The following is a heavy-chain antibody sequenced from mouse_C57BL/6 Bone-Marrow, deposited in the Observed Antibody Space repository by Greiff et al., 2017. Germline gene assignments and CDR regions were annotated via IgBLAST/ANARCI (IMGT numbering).Heavy chain of an antibody. CDR1: GYTFTSYW. D-gene: IGHD2-2*01. J-gene: IGHJ1*03. CDR2: IDPSDSYT. V-gene: IGHV1-69*01. CDR3: AREGLRFYWYFDV. Sequence: VQLQQPGAELVMPGASVKLSCKASGYTFTSYWMHWVKQRPGQGLEWIGEIDPSDSYTNYNQKFKGKATLTVYKSSCTAYIQLSRRTSEDSAVYYCAREGLRFYWYFDVWCTGTTVTVSS.